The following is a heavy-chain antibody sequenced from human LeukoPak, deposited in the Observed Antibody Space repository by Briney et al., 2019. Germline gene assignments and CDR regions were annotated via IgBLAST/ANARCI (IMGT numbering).Heavy chain of an antibody. J-gene: IGHJ4*02. CDR3: ARGGTLFTYFDS. CDR2: IYYTGNT. D-gene: IGHD3-10*02. CDR1: GGSTSDYY. V-gene: IGHV4-4*07. Sequence: SETLSLTCSVSGGSTSDYYWNWIRQPAGQGLEWLGRIYYTGNTAYNPSLESQLTMSLDTAKNQFSLKVTSVTAADTAVYYCARGGTLFTYFDSWGQGTLVTVSS.